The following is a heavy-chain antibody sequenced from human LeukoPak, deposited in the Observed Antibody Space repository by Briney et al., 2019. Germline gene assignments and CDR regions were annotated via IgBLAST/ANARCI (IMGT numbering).Heavy chain of an antibody. CDR1: GYTFTSYG. V-gene: IGHV1-18*01. J-gene: IGHJ5*02. CDR2: ISAYNGNT. CDR3: ATGGPWEQLAFSWFHP. Sequence: ASVKVSCKASGYTFTSYGISWVRQAPGQGLEWMGWISAYNGNTNYAQKLQGRVTMTTDTSTSTAYMELRSLRSDDTAVYYCATGGPWEQLAFSWFHPWGQGTLVTVSS. D-gene: IGHD6-6*01.